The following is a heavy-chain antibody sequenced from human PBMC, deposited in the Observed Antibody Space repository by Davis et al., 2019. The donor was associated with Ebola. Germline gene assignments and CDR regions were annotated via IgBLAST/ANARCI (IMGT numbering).Heavy chain of an antibody. J-gene: IGHJ4*02. CDR3: ARSGGGSYLGFDY. V-gene: IGHV1-69*13. Sequence: AASVKVSCKASGGTFSSYAISWVRQAPGQGLEWMGGIIPIFGTANYAQKFPGRVTITADESTSTAYMELSSLRSEDTAVYYCARSGGGSYLGFDYWGQGTLVTVSS. CDR1: GGTFSSYA. CDR2: IIPIFGTA. D-gene: IGHD1-26*01.